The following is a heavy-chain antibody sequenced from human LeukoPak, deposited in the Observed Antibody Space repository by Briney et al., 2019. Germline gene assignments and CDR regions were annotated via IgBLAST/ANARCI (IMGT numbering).Heavy chain of an antibody. CDR3: AREHLVPQVVVIGAYYYYYGMDV. J-gene: IGHJ6*02. D-gene: IGHD3-22*01. V-gene: IGHV3-33*01. CDR2: IWYDGSNK. CDR1: GFTFSSYG. Sequence: GGSLRLSCAASGFTFSSYGMHWVRQAPGKGLEWVAVIWYDGSNKYYADSVKGRFTISRDNSKNTLYLQMNSLRAEDTAVYYCAREHLVPQVVVIGAYYYYYGMDVWGQGTTVTVSS.